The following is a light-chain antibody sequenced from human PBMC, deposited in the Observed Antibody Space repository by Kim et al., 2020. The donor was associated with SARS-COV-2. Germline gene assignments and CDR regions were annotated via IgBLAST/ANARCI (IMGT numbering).Light chain of an antibody. J-gene: IGKJ1*01. Sequence: EIVLTQYPATLSLSPGERATLSCRASQSVSSYLAWYQQKPGQAPRLLIYDASNRATGIPARFSGSGSGTDFTLTISSLEPEDFAVYYCQQRSNWRWTFGQGTKVDIK. CDR3: QQRSNWRWT. CDR2: DAS. CDR1: QSVSSY. V-gene: IGKV3-11*01.